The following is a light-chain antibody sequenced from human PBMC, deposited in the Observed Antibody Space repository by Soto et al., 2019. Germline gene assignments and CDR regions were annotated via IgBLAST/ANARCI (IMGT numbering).Light chain of an antibody. CDR2: GAS. J-gene: IGKJ4*01. CDR1: QSVSSTTY. CDR3: QQYGDSPLT. V-gene: IGKV3-20*01. Sequence: EVVLTQSPGTLSLSPGERATLSCRASQSVSSTTYLAWYQQKPGQAPRLLIYGASSRAAGIADRFSGSGSGTFFTLTSSRLEPEDFAVYCCQQYGDSPLTFGGGTKVETK.